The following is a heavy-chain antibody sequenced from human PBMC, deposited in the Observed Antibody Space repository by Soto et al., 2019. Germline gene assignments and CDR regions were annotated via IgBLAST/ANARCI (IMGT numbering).Heavy chain of an antibody. V-gene: IGHV1-24*01. J-gene: IGHJ5*02. CDR1: GYTLTELS. CDR2: FDPEDGET. Sequence: GASVKVSCKVSGYTLTELSMHWVRQAPGKGLEWMGGFDPEDGETIYAQKFQGRVTMTEDTSTDTAYMELSSLRSEDTAVYYCATRISGYDPTLFDPWGQGTLVTVSS. D-gene: IGHD5-12*01. CDR3: ATRISGYDPTLFDP.